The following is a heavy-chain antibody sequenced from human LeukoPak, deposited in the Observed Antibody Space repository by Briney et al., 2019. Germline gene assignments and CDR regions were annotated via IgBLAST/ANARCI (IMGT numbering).Heavy chain of an antibody. Sequence: GGSLRLSCAASGFTFDDYAMHWVRQAPGKGLEWVSGISWNSGSIGYADSVKGRFTISRDNSKNTLYLQMNSLRAEDTAVYYCAREHYGASFDYWGQGTLVTVSS. V-gene: IGHV3-9*01. J-gene: IGHJ4*02. CDR3: AREHYGASFDY. D-gene: IGHD4-17*01. CDR2: ISWNSGSI. CDR1: GFTFDDYA.